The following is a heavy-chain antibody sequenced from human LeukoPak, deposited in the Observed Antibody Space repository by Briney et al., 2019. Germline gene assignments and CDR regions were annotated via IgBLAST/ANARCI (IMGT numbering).Heavy chain of an antibody. J-gene: IGHJ5*02. Sequence: SQTLSLTCAVYGGSFSGYYWSWIRQPPGKGLEWIGEINHSGSTNYNPSLKSRVTISVDTSKNQFSLKLSSVTAADTAVYYCARGPRYYGSNWFDPWGQGTLVTVSS. CDR3: ARGPRYYGSNWFDP. CDR1: GGSFSGYY. D-gene: IGHD3-10*01. CDR2: INHSGST. V-gene: IGHV4-34*01.